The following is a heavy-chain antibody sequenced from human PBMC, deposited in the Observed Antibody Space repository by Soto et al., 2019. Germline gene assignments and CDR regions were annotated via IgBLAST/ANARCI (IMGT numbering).Heavy chain of an antibody. Sequence: QVQLVQSGAEVKKPGSSVKVSCKASGGTFSSYAISWVRQAPGQGLEWMGGIIPIFGTANYAQKFKGRVTITADESTGTAYMELSSLRSEDTAVYYCARSPNCGGDCLGWFDPWGQGTLVTVSS. CDR2: IIPIFGTA. CDR1: GGTFSSYA. V-gene: IGHV1-69*01. D-gene: IGHD2-21*02. CDR3: ARSPNCGGDCLGWFDP. J-gene: IGHJ5*02.